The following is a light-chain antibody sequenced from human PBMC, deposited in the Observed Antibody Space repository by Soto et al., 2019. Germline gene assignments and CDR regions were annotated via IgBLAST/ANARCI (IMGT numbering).Light chain of an antibody. J-gene: IGKJ1*01. CDR3: QQYNSYST. V-gene: IGKV1-5*01. CDR1: QSISNR. CDR2: DAS. Sequence: DIQMTQSPSTLSASVGDGVTITCRASQSISNRLAWYQQRPGKAPKYLIYDASTLDSGAPSRFSGSGSGTEFTLSISSLQPDDFATYYCQQYNSYSTFGQGTKWIS.